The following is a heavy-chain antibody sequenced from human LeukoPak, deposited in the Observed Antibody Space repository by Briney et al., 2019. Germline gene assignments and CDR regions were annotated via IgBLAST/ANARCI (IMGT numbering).Heavy chain of an antibody. Sequence: GGSLRLSCAASGFTFSSYAMHWVRQAPGKGLEWVAVISYDGTKKEYTDSVQGRFTISRDNSENTLDLQMSSLRAEDTAEYYWGRSPAYCGGDCYSIYRAVDSWGQGVLVTVSS. CDR1: GFTFSSYA. CDR3: GRSPAYCGGDCYSIYRAVDS. CDR2: ISYDGTKK. D-gene: IGHD2-21*02. V-gene: IGHV3-30*04. J-gene: IGHJ4*02.